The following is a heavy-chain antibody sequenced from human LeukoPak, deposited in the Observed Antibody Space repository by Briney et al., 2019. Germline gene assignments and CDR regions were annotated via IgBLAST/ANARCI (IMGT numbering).Heavy chain of an antibody. CDR2: IFHSGTT. CDR1: GASISRYY. J-gene: IGHJ4*02. Sequence: SETLSLTCTVSGASISRYYWSWIRQPPGKGLEWIGYIFHSGTTIYNPSLKSRVTLSLDTSKNQFSLKLSSVTAADTAVYYCASRSGWHFDYWGRGTLVTVSS. V-gene: IGHV4-59*01. CDR3: ASRSGWHFDY. D-gene: IGHD6-19*01.